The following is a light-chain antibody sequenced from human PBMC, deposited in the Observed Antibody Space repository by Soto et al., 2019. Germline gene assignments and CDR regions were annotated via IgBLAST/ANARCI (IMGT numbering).Light chain of an antibody. J-gene: IGLJ1*01. Sequence: SALTQPASVSGSPGQSITISCTGTSSDVGSYNLVSWYQHHPGKAPKLMIYEGSKRPSGVSNRFSGSKSGNTASLTISGLQAEDEADYYCCSYAGSSTYVFGTGTKVTVL. CDR2: EGS. V-gene: IGLV2-23*01. CDR3: CSYAGSSTYV. CDR1: SSDVGSYNL.